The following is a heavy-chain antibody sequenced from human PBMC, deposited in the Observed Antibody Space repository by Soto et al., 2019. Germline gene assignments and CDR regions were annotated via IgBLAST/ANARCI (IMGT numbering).Heavy chain of an antibody. CDR3: ALGKKVEQWLVRGAFDI. V-gene: IGHV4-59*01. CDR2: IYYSGST. D-gene: IGHD6-19*01. J-gene: IGHJ3*02. Sequence: SETLSLTCTVSGGSISSYYWSWIRQPPGKGLEWIGYIYYSGSTNYNPSLKSRVTISVDTSKNQFSLKLSSVTAADTAVYYCALGKKVEQWLVRGAFDIWGQGTIVTVSS. CDR1: GGSISSYY.